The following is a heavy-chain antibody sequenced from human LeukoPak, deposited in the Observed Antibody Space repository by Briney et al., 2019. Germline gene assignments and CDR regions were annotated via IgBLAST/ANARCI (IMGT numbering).Heavy chain of an antibody. V-gene: IGHV3-13*04. Sequence: GGSLRLSCAASGFTFSSYDMHWVRQATGKGLEWVSAIGTAGDTYYSGSVKGRFTISRESAKNSLYLQMNSLRAGDTAVYYCASGPDIVATIPLDYWGQGTLVTVSS. J-gene: IGHJ4*02. D-gene: IGHD5-12*01. CDR1: GFTFSSYD. CDR3: ASGPDIVATIPLDY. CDR2: IGTAGDT.